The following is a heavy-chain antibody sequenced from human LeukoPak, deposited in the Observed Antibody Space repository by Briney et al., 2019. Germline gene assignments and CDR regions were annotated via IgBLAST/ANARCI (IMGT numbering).Heavy chain of an antibody. D-gene: IGHD5-18*01. CDR2: ISAYNGNT. V-gene: IGHV1-18*01. CDR3: ARDLGQEEMVNSLDC. J-gene: IGHJ4*02. CDR1: GYTFTSYG. Sequence: ASVKVSCKASGYTFTSYGISWVRQAPGQGLEWMGWISAYNGNTNYAQKPQGRVTMTTDTSTSTAYMELRSLRSDDTAVYYCARDLGQEEMVNSLDCWRQGTLVTVSS.